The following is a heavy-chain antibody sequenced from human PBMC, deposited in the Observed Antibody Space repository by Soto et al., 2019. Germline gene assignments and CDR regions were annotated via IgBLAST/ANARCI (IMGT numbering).Heavy chain of an antibody. J-gene: IGHJ4*02. V-gene: IGHV1-8*01. CDR3: ARASVDFWSGYYNY. CDR2: MNPNSGNT. Sequence: ASVKVSCKASGYTFTSYDINWVRQATGQGLEWMGWMNPNSGNTGYAQKFQGRVTMTRNTSISTAYMELSSLRSEDTAVYYCARASVDFWSGYYNYWGQGTLVTVSS. CDR1: GYTFTSYD. D-gene: IGHD3-3*01.